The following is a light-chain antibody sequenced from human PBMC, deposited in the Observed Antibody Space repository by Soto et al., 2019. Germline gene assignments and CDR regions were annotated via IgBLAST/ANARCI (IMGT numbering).Light chain of an antibody. Sequence: DIQMTQSPSTLSASVGDRVTITCRASQSISIWLAWYQQKPGKAPKLLIYKASSLDSGVPSRFSGSGSGTEFILTISSLQPDDFATYYCQQYNSYSRTFGQGTKVEIK. J-gene: IGKJ1*01. CDR3: QQYNSYSRT. CDR2: KAS. CDR1: QSISIW. V-gene: IGKV1-5*03.